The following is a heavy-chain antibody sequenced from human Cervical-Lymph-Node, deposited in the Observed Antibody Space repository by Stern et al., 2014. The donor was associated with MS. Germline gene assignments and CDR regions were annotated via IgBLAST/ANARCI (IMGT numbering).Heavy chain of an antibody. V-gene: IGHV4-30-2*01. J-gene: IGHJ4*02. Sequence: VQLVESGSGLVKPSQTLSLTCVVSGGSISSGGYSWSWIRQPPGKGLEWIGYIYHSGSTYYNPSLKSRVTISVDRSKNQFSLKLSSVTAADTAVYFCAKSHGRQLVLDYWGQGTLVTVSS. CDR2: IYHSGST. CDR3: AKSHGRQLVLDY. CDR1: GGSISSGGYS. D-gene: IGHD6-6*01.